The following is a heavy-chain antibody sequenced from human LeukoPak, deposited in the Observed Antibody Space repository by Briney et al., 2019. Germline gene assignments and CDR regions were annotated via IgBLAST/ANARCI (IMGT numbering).Heavy chain of an antibody. D-gene: IGHD6-13*01. V-gene: IGHV3-66*01. CDR2: IYGDGST. J-gene: IGHJ4*02. CDR3: ARVVAAAGTVLSIDY. Sequence: GGSLRLSCAALGFSVSSNYMSWVRQAPGKGLEWVSTIYGDGSTFYADSVMDRFTISRDNSKNTLYLQMNSLRAEDTAVYYCARVVAAAGTVLSIDYWGQGTLVTVSS. CDR1: GFSVSSNY.